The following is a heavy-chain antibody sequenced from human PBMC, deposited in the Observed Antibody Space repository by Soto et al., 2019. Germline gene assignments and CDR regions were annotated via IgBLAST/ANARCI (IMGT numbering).Heavy chain of an antibody. CDR1: GYTFTSYG. J-gene: IGHJ6*03. CDR3: ARSISSAAADYYYYYLDV. D-gene: IGHD6-13*01. V-gene: IGHV1-18*01. Sequence: GASVKVSCKASGYTFTSYGISWVRQAPGQGLEWMGWISAYNGNTNYAQKLQGRVTMTTDTSTSTAYMELRSLRSDDTAVYYCARSISSAAADYYYYYLDVSGKGTTVTVS. CDR2: ISAYNGNT.